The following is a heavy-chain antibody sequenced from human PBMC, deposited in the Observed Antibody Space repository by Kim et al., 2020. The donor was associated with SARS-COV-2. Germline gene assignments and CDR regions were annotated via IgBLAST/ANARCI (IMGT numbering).Heavy chain of an antibody. CDR3: ARGNGCNLC. Sequence: SETLSLTCTVYGASITTYFWSWIRQPPGKGPEWIAYISHSGSTNYNPSLESRVSISMDTSKNQFSLRLSSVTAADTAVYFCARGNGCNLCWGQGTLVTVSS. V-gene: IGHV4-59*13. CDR1: GASITTYF. J-gene: IGHJ4*02. D-gene: IGHD6-19*01. CDR2: ISHSGST.